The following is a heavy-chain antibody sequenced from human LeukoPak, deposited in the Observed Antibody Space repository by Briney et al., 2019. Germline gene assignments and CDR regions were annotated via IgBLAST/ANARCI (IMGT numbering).Heavy chain of an antibody. CDR1: GGSISSYY. J-gene: IGHJ4*02. D-gene: IGHD3-22*01. Sequence: SETLFLTCTVSGGSISSYYWSWIRQPPGKGLEWIGYIYYSGSTNFNPSLKSRVTISVDTSKNQFSLKLSSVTAADTAVYYCARVGNYYDSSGYYDYWGQGTLVTVSS. V-gene: IGHV4-59*01. CDR2: IYYSGST. CDR3: ARVGNYYDSSGYYDY.